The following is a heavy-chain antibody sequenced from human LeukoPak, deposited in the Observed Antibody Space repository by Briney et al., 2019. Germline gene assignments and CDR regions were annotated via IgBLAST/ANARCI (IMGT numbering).Heavy chain of an antibody. CDR2: IYYSGST. V-gene: IGHV4-59*01. CDR1: GGSINSYY. CDR3: ARAPEDSSGYYSLFDY. D-gene: IGHD3-22*01. J-gene: IGHJ4*02. Sequence: SETLSLTCTVSGGSINSYYWSWIRQPPGKGLEWIGYIYYSGSTNYNPSLKSRVTISVDTSKNQFSLKLSSVTAADTAVYYCARAPEDSSGYYSLFDYWGQGTLVTVSS.